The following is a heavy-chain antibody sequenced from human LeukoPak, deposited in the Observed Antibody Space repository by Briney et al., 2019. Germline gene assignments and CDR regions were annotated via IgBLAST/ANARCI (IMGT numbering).Heavy chain of an antibody. CDR2: IRYDGGDK. D-gene: IGHD3-10*01. CDR3: AKGGGSPYCFDY. V-gene: IGHV3-30*02. CDR1: GFTFTNYG. J-gene: IGHJ4*02. Sequence: GGSLRLSCAASGFTFTNYGMHWVRQAPGKGLEWVAFIRYDGGDKSYGDSVKGRFTISRDNSKNTVYLQMNSLRAEDAAAYYCAKGGGSPYCFDYWGQGTLVTVSS.